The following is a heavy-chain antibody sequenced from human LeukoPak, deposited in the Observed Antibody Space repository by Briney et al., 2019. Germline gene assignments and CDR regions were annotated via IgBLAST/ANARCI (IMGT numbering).Heavy chain of an antibody. J-gene: IGHJ4*02. CDR2: MSYDGSNK. CDR3: ARDEQHGELSY. CDR1: GFTFSSYG. Sequence: GGSLRLSCAASGFTFSSYGVHWVRQAPGKGLEWVAVMSYDGSNKYYADSVKGRFTISRDNSKNTLYLQMNSLRAEDTAVYYCARDEQHGELSYWGQGTLVTVSS. V-gene: IGHV3-30*03. D-gene: IGHD3-10*01.